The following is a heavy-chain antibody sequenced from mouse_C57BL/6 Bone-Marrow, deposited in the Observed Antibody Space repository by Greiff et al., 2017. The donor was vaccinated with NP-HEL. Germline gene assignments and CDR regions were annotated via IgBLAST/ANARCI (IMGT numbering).Heavy chain of an antibody. CDR1: GFTFSDYG. V-gene: IGHV5-17*01. CDR3: ARLTGTGYFDV. J-gene: IGHJ1*03. CDR2: ISSGSSTI. Sequence: EVKLVESGGGLVKPGGSLKLSCAASGFTFSDYGMHWVRQAPEKGLEWVAYISSGSSTIYYADTVKGRFTISRDNAKNTLFLQMTSLRSEYTAMYYCARLTGTGYFDVWGTGTTVTVSS. D-gene: IGHD4-1*01.